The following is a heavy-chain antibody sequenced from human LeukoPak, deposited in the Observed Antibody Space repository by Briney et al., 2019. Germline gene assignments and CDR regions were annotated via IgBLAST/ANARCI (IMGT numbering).Heavy chain of an antibody. CDR1: GLTFSTYP. Sequence: GGSLRLSCAASGLTFSTYPMHWVRQAPGKGLEWVAVMSFDGDSEYYSDSVRGRFTVSRDNSKNTLYLQMNSLRAEDTAVYYCAKAPRYCSSTSCYASFDYWGQGTLVTVSS. V-gene: IGHV3-30-3*01. J-gene: IGHJ4*02. CDR3: AKAPRYCSSTSCYASFDY. D-gene: IGHD2-2*01. CDR2: MSFDGDSE.